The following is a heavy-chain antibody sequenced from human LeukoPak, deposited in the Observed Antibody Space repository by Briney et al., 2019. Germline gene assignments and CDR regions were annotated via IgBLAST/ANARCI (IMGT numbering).Heavy chain of an antibody. CDR3: ARGEEQPYYYDSSGYYRIRSFGGAADY. CDR2: IYHSGST. Sequence: PSETLSLTCAVSGGSISSGGYSWSWIRQPPGKGLEWIGYIYHSGSTYYNPSLESRVTISVDRSKNQFSLKLSSVTAADTAVYYCARGEEQPYYYDSSGYYRIRSFGGAADYWGQGTLVTVSS. CDR1: GGSISSGGYS. V-gene: IGHV4-30-2*01. J-gene: IGHJ4*02. D-gene: IGHD3-22*01.